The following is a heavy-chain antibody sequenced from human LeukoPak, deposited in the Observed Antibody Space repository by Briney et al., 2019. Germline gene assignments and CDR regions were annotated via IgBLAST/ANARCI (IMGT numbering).Heavy chain of an antibody. CDR3: ARQADDSSSSLVYFDY. Sequence: SETLSLTCAVSGGSISSHYWSWIRQPPGQGLEWVGFIYYSGTTKYNPSLKSRVTISADTSKNQFSLKLSSVTAADTAVYYCARQADDSSSSLVYFDYWVQGTLVTDSS. CDR1: GGSISSHY. CDR2: IYYSGTT. V-gene: IGHV4-59*08. J-gene: IGHJ4*02. D-gene: IGHD6-6*01.